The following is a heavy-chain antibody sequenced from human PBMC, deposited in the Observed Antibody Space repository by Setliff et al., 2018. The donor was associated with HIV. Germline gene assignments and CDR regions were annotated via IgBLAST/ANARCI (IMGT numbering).Heavy chain of an antibody. CDR2: INWNGGST. J-gene: IGHJ4*02. CDR1: GFTFDDYG. D-gene: IGHD5-18*01. CDR3: TSDLDTAMPQIDY. Sequence: GGSLRLSCAASGFTFDDYGMSWVRQAPGKGLEWVSGINWNGGSTGYADSVKGRFTISRDNAKNSLYLQMNSLNTEDTAVYYCTSDLDTAMPQIDYWGQGTLVTVSS. V-gene: IGHV3-20*04.